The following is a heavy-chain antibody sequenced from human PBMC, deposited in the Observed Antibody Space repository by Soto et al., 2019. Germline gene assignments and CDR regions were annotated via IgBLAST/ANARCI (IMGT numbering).Heavy chain of an antibody. D-gene: IGHD6-19*01. V-gene: IGHV4-39*01. J-gene: IGHJ4*02. Sequence: QLQLQESGPRLVKPSETLSLTCTVSGGSISNSSYLWGWIRQPPGKGLQWIGSVSYRGSTYYNPSLKRRVTRSFATSKTQSSLRLSSVTAADTAVYYCSRIAVSGPITGCDYWGQGALVTVSS. CDR2: VSYRGST. CDR1: GGSISNSSYL. CDR3: SRIAVSGPITGCDY.